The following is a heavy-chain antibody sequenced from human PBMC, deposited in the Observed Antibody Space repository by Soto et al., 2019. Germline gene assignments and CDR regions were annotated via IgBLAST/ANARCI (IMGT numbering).Heavy chain of an antibody. Sequence: QVQLVQSGAEVKKPGSSVKVSCKASGGTFSSYAISWVRQAPGQGLEWMGGIIPIFGTANYAQKFQGRVTITADESTSTAYMELSSLRSEDTAVYYCARAINCSGGSCRYYYYGMVVWGQGTTVTVSS. D-gene: IGHD2-15*01. J-gene: IGHJ6*02. CDR1: GGTFSSYA. CDR2: IIPIFGTA. CDR3: ARAINCSGGSCRYYYYGMVV. V-gene: IGHV1-69*01.